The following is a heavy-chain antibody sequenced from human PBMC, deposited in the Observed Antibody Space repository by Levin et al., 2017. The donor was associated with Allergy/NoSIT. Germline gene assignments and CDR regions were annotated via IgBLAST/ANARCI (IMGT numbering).Heavy chain of an antibody. V-gene: IGHV3-7*02. CDR2: IKPDGSRT. J-gene: IGHJ4*02. Sequence: GGSLRLSCAASGFTFSSTWMSWVRLAPGKGMEWVANIKPDGSRTYYVDSVKGRFTISRDNAKISLFLQMNSLSVEDTAVYYCSSGRFSSGWYPDYFDYWGQGTLVTVSS. D-gene: IGHD6-19*01. CDR1: GFTFSSTW. CDR3: SSGRFSSGWYPDYFDY.